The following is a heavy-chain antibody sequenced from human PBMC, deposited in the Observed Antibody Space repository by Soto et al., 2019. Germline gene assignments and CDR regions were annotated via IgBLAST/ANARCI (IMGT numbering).Heavy chain of an antibody. CDR2: IYYGGST. D-gene: IGHD3-10*01. CDR1: GASISSSSYY. CDR3: ARHNMVRGLNHPGWFDP. J-gene: IGHJ5*02. V-gene: IGHV4-39*01. Sequence: QLQLQESGPGLVKPLKTLSLTCTVSGASISSSSYYWGWTRQPPGKGLEWIGTIYYGGSTFYNPSLKSRVTISADPSKNQFSLNLSSVTDADTAVYFCARHNMVRGLNHPGWFDPWGLGTLVTVSS.